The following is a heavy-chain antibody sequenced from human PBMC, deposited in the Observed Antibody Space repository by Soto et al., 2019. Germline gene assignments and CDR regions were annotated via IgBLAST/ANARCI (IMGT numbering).Heavy chain of an antibody. CDR2: IRSKANSYAT. D-gene: IGHD5-12*01. V-gene: IGHV3-73*01. CDR1: GVTFSGSA. J-gene: IGHJ4*02. CDR3: TRRMGGYDFDY. Sequence: PGGSLRLSCAASGVTFSGSAMHWVRQASGKGLEWVGRIRSKANSYATAYAASVKGRFTISRDDSKNTAYLQMNSLKTEDTAVYYCTRRMGGYDFDYWGQGTLVTVSS.